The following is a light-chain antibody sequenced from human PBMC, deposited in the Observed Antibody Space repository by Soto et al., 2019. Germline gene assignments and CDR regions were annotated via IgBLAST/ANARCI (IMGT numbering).Light chain of an antibody. CDR1: SSDVGGYNF. V-gene: IGLV2-11*01. CDR3: CSYAGSYTYV. J-gene: IGLJ1*01. Sequence: QSALTQPRSVSGSPGQSVTISCTGTSSDVGGYNFVSWYQHHPGKAPKLIIYNVIQRPSGVPDRFSASKSDNTASLPIYGLQAEDEAAYYCCSYAGSYTYVFGTGTKVTVL. CDR2: NVI.